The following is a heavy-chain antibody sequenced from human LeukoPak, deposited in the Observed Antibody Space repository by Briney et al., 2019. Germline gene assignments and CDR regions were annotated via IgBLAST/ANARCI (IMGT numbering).Heavy chain of an antibody. Sequence: ASVKVSCKASGYTFTGYYMHWVRQAPGQGLEWMGWINPNSGGTNYAQKFQGRVTMTRDTSISIAYMELSRLRSDDTAVYSCARPGGRGGLRYFDWLLPRGPAYAFDIWGQGTMVTVSS. D-gene: IGHD3-9*01. CDR3: ARPGGRGGLRYFDWLLPRGPAYAFDI. V-gene: IGHV1-2*02. CDR2: INPNSGGT. CDR1: GYTFTGYY. J-gene: IGHJ3*02.